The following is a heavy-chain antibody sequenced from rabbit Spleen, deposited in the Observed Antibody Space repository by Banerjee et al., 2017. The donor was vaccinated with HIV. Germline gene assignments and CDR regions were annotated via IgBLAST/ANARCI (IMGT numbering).Heavy chain of an antibody. Sequence: QSLEESGGGLVKPGASLTLTCKASGFSFNSDYDMCWVRQAPGKGLEWVACAYAGSSGSTYSATWAKGRFTISKTSSTTVTLQMTSLTAADTATYFCARDVGTSFSTYGMDLWGQGTLVTVS. CDR3: ARDVGTSFSTYGMDL. J-gene: IGHJ3*01. CDR2: AYAGSSGST. CDR1: GFSFNSDYD. V-gene: IGHV1S40*01. D-gene: IGHD8-1*01.